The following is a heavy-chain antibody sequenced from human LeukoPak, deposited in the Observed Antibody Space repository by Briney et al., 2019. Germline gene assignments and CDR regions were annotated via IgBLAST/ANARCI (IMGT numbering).Heavy chain of an antibody. Sequence: ASVKVSCKASGYTFTGYYIHWVRQAPGQGLEWMGWINPSSGGTIYAPRFQGRVTMTRDTSINTAYMELNELRSDDTAVYYCAGQKDPRPIDFWGQGTLVTVSS. CDR3: AGQKDPRPIDF. J-gene: IGHJ4*02. CDR1: GYTFTGYY. CDR2: INPSSGGT. V-gene: IGHV1-2*02.